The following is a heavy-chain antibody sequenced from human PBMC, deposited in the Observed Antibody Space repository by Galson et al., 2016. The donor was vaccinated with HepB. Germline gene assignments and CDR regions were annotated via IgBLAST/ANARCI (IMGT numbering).Heavy chain of an antibody. Sequence: LRLSCAASGFTFSNFWVSWVRQLPGKGLEWVANIKQDGSEKHYVASVKGRFIIARDNADNSLSLQLNSLRVEDTAIYYCTTERAGASHDWGQGTVVIVSS. V-gene: IGHV3-7*01. CDR1: GFTFSNFW. CDR2: IKQDGSEK. J-gene: IGHJ4*02. CDR3: TTERAGASHD. D-gene: IGHD3-10*01.